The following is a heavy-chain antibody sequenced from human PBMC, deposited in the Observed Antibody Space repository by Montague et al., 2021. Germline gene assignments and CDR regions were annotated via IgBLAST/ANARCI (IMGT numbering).Heavy chain of an antibody. J-gene: IGHJ4*02. Sequence: SLRLSFSASGFTFSSDAMHWVRQAPGKGLEWLTVISYHGSDEYYADSVKGRFTISRDNSKNTLFLQMDSLRAEDTAVYYCARSRYYYDTSDYLDSWGQGTLVTVSS. CDR3: ARSRYYYDTSDYLDS. CDR1: GFTFSSDA. D-gene: IGHD3-22*01. CDR2: ISYHGSDE. V-gene: IGHV3-30-3*01.